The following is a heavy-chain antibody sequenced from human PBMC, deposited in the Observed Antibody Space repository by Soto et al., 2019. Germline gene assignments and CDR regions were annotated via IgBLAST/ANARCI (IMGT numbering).Heavy chain of an antibody. D-gene: IGHD3-10*01. J-gene: IGHJ5*02. V-gene: IGHV4-59*01. CDR2: IHYSGST. Sequence: QVQLQESGPGLVKPSETLSLTCTVSGGSISSYYWSWIRQPPGKGLEWIGYIHYSGSTNYNPSLKSRVTISVDTSKTQFSLKLRSVTAADTAVYYCARARLSRSWSFDPWGPGTLVTVSS. CDR3: ARARLSRSWSFDP. CDR1: GGSISSYY.